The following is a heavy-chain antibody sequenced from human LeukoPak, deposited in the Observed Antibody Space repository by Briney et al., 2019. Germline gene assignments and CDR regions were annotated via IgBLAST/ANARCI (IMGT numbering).Heavy chain of an antibody. D-gene: IGHD3-22*01. V-gene: IGHV5-51*01. Sequence: GESLKISCKGSGYSFTSYWIGWVRQMPGKGLEWMGIIYPGDSDSRYSPSFQGQVTISADKSISTAYLQWSSLQASDTAMYYCARHDYYDSSGYYTPHFDYWGQRTLVTVSS. CDR1: GYSFTSYW. CDR3: ARHDYYDSSGYYTPHFDY. J-gene: IGHJ4*02. CDR2: IYPGDSDS.